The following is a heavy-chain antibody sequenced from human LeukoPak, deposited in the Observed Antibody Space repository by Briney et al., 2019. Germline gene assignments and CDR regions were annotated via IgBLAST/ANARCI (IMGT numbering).Heavy chain of an antibody. CDR3: AKDKSPGGVEYFQH. D-gene: IGHD3-16*01. J-gene: IGHJ1*01. V-gene: IGHV3-30*18. Sequence: PGGSLRLSCAASGFTFSSFGMHWLRQAPGKGLEWVAVIPNDRRNNYYADSVKGRFTISRDNSKNTLYLQMNSLRAEDTAVYYCAKDKSPGGVEYFQHWGQGTLVTVSS. CDR1: GFTFSSFG. CDR2: IPNDRRNN.